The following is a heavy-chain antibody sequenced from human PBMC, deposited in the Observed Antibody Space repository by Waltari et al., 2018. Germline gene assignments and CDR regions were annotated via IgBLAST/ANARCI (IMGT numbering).Heavy chain of an antibody. Sequence: DGRLVESGGGAVEAGRSLRLSCAASGFTFDDYAMHWVRQAPGKGLEWVSGINWKSDAIGYADSVKGRFTISRDNTRNSLYLQMNSLTTEDTAVYFCARDQGGASSRWGQGTPVFVSS. CDR1: GFTFDDYA. CDR2: INWKSDAI. CDR3: ARDQGGASSR. D-gene: IGHD2-2*01. V-gene: IGHV3-9*01. J-gene: IGHJ1*01.